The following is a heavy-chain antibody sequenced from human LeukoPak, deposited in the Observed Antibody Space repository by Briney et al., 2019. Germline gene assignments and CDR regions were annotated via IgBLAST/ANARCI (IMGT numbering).Heavy chain of an antibody. D-gene: IGHD4-17*01. CDR2: INADTGNT. J-gene: IGHJ4*02. Sequence: ASVKVSCKASGYTFTTYTMHWVRQAPGQRLEWMGWINADTGNTKCSQEFQGRLTITRDTSASTVYMDLSSLKSEDMAVYYCARSGGSRGTVTPPGDFWGQGTLVTVSS. V-gene: IGHV1-3*03. CDR1: GYTFTTYT. CDR3: ARSGGSRGTVTPPGDF.